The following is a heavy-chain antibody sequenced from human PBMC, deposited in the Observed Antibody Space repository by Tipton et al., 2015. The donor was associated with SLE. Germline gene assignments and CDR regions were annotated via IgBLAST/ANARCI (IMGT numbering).Heavy chain of an antibody. Sequence: TLSLTCTVSGGSMSSGGYYWSWIRQHPGKGLEWIGYIYYSGNTFYNPSLKSRVTISLDTSKNQFSLNLRSVTAADTAVYYCARGSSGYQHVDYWGQGILVTVSS. D-gene: IGHD3-22*01. J-gene: IGHJ4*02. CDR2: IYYSGNT. CDR3: ARGSSGYQHVDY. CDR1: GGSMSSGGYY. V-gene: IGHV4-31*03.